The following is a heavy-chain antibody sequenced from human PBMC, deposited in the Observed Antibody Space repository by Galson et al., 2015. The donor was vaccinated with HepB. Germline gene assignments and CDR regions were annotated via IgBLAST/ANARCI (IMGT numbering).Heavy chain of an antibody. D-gene: IGHD2-8*01. Sequence: SLRLSCAASGFTFSSYAMSWVRQAPGRGLEWVSAISGSGGSTYYADSVKGRFTVSRDNSKSTVYLQMNSLRAEDTAVYYCAKDRPKLRMVYAFDYWGQGTLVTVSS. J-gene: IGHJ4*02. CDR1: GFTFSSYA. CDR2: ISGSGGST. V-gene: IGHV3-23*01. CDR3: AKDRPKLRMVYAFDY.